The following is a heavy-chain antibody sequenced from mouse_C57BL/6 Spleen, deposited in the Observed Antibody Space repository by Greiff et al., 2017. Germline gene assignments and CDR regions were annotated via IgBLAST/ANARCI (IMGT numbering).Heavy chain of an antibody. CDR3: ARSTLGSSYDAMDY. Sequence: QVHVKQSGAELAKPGASVKLSCKASGYTFTSYWMHWVKQRPGQGLEWIGYINPSSGYTKYNQKFKDKATLTADKSSSTAYMQLISLTYEDSAVYDCARSTLGSSYDAMDYWGQGTSVTVSS. D-gene: IGHD1-1*01. V-gene: IGHV1-7*01. CDR2: INPSSGYT. J-gene: IGHJ4*01. CDR1: GYTFTSYW.